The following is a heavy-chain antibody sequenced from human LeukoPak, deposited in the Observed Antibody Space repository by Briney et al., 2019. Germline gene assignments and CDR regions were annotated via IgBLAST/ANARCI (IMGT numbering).Heavy chain of an antibody. J-gene: IGHJ4*02. V-gene: IGHV3-21*01. CDR1: GFTFSSHS. D-gene: IGHD6-13*01. Sequence: GGSLRLSCAASGFTFSSHSMNWVRQAPGKGLEWVSSISVGSDHKYYAGSVKGRFTISRDNAKNSPYLHLNSLRAEDTAVYYCARDEIAASGSMGYWGQGTLVTVSS. CDR2: ISVGSDHK. CDR3: ARDEIAASGSMGY.